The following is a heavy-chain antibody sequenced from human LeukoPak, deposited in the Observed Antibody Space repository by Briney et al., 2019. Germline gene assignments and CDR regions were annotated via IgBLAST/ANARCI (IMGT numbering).Heavy chain of an antibody. D-gene: IGHD3-22*01. CDR1: GFTFSSFG. CDR3: ARPSEDYYDSSGYYPFDY. Sequence: GGSLRLSCAASGFTFSSFGMHWVRQAPGKGLGWVAVIWYDGSNKYYADSVKGRFTISRDNSKNTLYLQMNSLRAEDTAVYYCARPSEDYYDSSGYYPFDYWGQGTLVTVSS. CDR2: IWYDGSNK. V-gene: IGHV3-33*01. J-gene: IGHJ4*02.